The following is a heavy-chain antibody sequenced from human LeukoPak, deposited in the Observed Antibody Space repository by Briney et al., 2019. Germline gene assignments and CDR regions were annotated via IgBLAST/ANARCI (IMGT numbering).Heavy chain of an antibody. CDR1: GGSLSGYY. D-gene: IGHD6-19*01. V-gene: IGHV4-34*01. J-gene: IGHJ4*02. CDR3: AAGYSSGWPRGDY. Sequence: PSETLSLTCAVYGGSLSGYYWSWIRQPPGKGLEWIGEINHSGSTNYNPSLKSRVTISVDTSKNQFSLKLSSVTAADTAVYYCAAGYSSGWPRGDYWGQGTLVTVSS. CDR2: INHSGST.